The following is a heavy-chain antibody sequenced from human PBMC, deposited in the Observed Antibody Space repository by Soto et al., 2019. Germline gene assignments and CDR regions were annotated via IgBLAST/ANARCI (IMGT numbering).Heavy chain of an antibody. CDR3: ARGAIVGVNDVFDV. D-gene: IGHD1-26*01. Sequence: GGSLRLFCAASGFPFSPYTMHWVRQAPGQGLEWVAVISYDGTNQYYADSVKGRFIISRDNSNNTLSLQMHSLKSEDTAVYFCARGAIVGVNDVFDVWGQGTMVTVSS. CDR1: GFPFSPYT. CDR2: ISYDGTNQ. J-gene: IGHJ3*01. V-gene: IGHV3-30*14.